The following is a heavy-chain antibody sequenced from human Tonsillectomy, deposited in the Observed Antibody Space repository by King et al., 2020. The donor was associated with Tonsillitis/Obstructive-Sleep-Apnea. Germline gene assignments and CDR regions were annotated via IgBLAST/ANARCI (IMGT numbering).Heavy chain of an antibody. V-gene: IGHV1-46*01. D-gene: IGHD3-22*01. CDR2: INPSGGST. J-gene: IGHJ4*02. Sequence: VQLVESGAEVKKPGASVKVSCKASGYTFTSYYMHWVQQAPGQGLEWMGIINPSGGSTSYAQKFQGRVTMTRDTSTSTVYMELSSLRSEDTAVYYCARGGSVTMIVESYFDYWGQGTLVTVSS. CDR1: GYTFTSYY. CDR3: ARGGSVTMIVESYFDY.